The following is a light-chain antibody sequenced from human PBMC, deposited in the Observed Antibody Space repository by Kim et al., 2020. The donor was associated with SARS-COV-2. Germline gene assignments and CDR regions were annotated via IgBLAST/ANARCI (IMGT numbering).Light chain of an antibody. V-gene: IGLV2-14*03. CDR3: TSFTTSDTWI. Sequence: GQSITISCTGTSSDVGPYDYVSWYQQHPATVPKLIIYAVDKRPSGVSHRFSASRSGNTASLTISGLQPEDEAHYYCTSFTTSDTWIFGGGTKLTVL. CDR1: SSDVGPYDY. J-gene: IGLJ2*01. CDR2: AVD.